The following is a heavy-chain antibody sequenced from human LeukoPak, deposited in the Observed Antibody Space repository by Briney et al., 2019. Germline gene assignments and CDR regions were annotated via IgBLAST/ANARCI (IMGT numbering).Heavy chain of an antibody. CDR1: GFTFSNYW. CDR3: ARVEILGYCTSGSCYAVFAP. V-gene: IGHV3-7*01. CDR2: IKKDGSEI. Sequence: GGSLRLSCAASGFTFSNYWMTWVRQAPGKGLEWVANIKKDGSEIYSVDSVKGRFTISRDNAKNSLYLQMNSLRAEDTAVYYCARVEILGYCTSGSCYAVFAPWGQGTLVTVSS. D-gene: IGHD2-2*01. J-gene: IGHJ5*02.